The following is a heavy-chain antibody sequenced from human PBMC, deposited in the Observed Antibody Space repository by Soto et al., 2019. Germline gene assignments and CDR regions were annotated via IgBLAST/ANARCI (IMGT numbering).Heavy chain of an antibody. Sequence: QLQLQESGPGLVKPSETLSLTCTVSGGSISSSSYYWGWIRQPPGKGLEWIGSIYYSGSTYYNPSLKSRVTISVDTSKNQFSLKLSSVTAADTAVYYRARHAWFGELYVDYWGQGTLVTVSS. D-gene: IGHD3-10*01. CDR1: GGSISSSSYY. CDR2: IYYSGST. V-gene: IGHV4-39*01. CDR3: ARHAWFGELYVDY. J-gene: IGHJ4*02.